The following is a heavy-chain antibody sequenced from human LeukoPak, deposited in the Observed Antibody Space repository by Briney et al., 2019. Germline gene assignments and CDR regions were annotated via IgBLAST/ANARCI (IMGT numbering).Heavy chain of an antibody. Sequence: GGSLRLSCAASGFTFSDYYMSWIRQAPGKGLEWVSYISSSGSTIYYADSVKGRFTISRDNAKNSLYLQMNSLRAEDTAVYYXARDQGYGDYGXFDPWGQGTLVTXXS. CDR1: GFTFSDYY. D-gene: IGHD4-17*01. CDR3: ARDQGYGDYGXFDP. J-gene: IGHJ5*02. CDR2: ISSSGSTI. V-gene: IGHV3-11*04.